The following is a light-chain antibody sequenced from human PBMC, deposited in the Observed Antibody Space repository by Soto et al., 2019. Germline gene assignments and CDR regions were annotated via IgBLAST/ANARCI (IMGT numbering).Light chain of an antibody. V-gene: IGKV3-11*01. CDR1: QSVSSY. Sequence: EIGLTQSPATLSLSPGGRATLSCSASQSVSSYLAWYQQKPGQAPRLLIYDASNRATGIPARFSGSGSGTDFTLTISSLEPEDFAVYYCQQRSNWITFGQGTRLE. J-gene: IGKJ5*01. CDR3: QQRSNWIT. CDR2: DAS.